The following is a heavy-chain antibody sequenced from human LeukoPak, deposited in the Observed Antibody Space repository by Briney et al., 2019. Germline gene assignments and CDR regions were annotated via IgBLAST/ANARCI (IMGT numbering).Heavy chain of an antibody. V-gene: IGHV3-21*01. J-gene: IGHJ4*02. D-gene: IGHD6-19*01. CDR3: ERHGSGWYMNDY. Sequence: GGSLRLSCVASGFTFSDYNMNWVRQAPGKGLEWVSSITTSSSYMYYADSVKGRCTISRDNAKNSLYLHMNSLRAEDTAVYYCERHGSGWYMNDYWGQGTLVTVSS. CDR1: GFTFSDYN. CDR2: ITTSSSYM.